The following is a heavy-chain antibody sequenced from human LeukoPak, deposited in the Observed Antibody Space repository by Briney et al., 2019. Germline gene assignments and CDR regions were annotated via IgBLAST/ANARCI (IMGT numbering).Heavy chain of an antibody. D-gene: IGHD1-26*01. J-gene: IGHJ4*02. CDR1: GGSISGSTYF. V-gene: IGHV4-39*01. CDR3: ARAAYSGSYHSDY. Sequence: PSETLSLTCTVSGGSISGSTYFWGWIRQSPGKGLEWIGSIYYSGSTYYNPSLKSRVTISVDTSKNQFSLKLSSVTAADTAVYYCARAAYSGSYHSDYWGQGTLVTVSS. CDR2: IYYSGST.